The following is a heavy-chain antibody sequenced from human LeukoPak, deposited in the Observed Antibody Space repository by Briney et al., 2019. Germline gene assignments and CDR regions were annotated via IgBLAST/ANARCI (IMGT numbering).Heavy chain of an antibody. CDR1: GYTFTGYY. CDR2: INPNSGGT. J-gene: IGHJ4*02. D-gene: IGHD5-18*01. CDR3: ARDGPRRGYGYVY. V-gene: IGHV1-2*02. Sequence: RGASVKVSCKASGYTFTGYYMHWVRQAPGQGLEWMGWINPNSGGTNYAQKFQGRVTMTRDTSISTAYMELSRLRSDDTAVYYCARDGPRRGYGYVYWGQGTLVTVSS.